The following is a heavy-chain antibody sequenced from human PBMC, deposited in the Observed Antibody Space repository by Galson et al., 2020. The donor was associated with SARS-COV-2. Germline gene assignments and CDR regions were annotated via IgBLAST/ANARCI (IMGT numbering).Heavy chain of an antibody. Sequence: ASVKVSCKVSGYTLTELSMHWVRQAPGKGLEWMGGFDPEDGETIYAQKFQGRVTMTEDTSTDTAYMELSSLRSEDTAVYYCATNVAVAGPSCVGDWGQGTLVTVSS. V-gene: IGHV1-24*01. CDR3: ATNVAVAGPSCVGD. J-gene: IGHJ4*02. CDR2: FDPEDGET. D-gene: IGHD6-19*01. CDR1: GYTLTELS.